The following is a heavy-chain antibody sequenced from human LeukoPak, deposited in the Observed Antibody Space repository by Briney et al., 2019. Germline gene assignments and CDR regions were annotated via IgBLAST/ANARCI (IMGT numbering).Heavy chain of an antibody. CDR2: ISYDGSNK. D-gene: IGHD2-2*02. Sequence: GGSLRLSCAASGFTFSSYAMHWVRQAPGKGLEWVAVISYDGSNKYYADSVKGRFTISRDNSKNTLYPQMNSLRAEDTAVYYCAREGEDCSSTSCYSGYLDYWGQGTLVTVSS. J-gene: IGHJ4*02. CDR1: GFTFSSYA. V-gene: IGHV3-30-3*01. CDR3: AREGEDCSSTSCYSGYLDY.